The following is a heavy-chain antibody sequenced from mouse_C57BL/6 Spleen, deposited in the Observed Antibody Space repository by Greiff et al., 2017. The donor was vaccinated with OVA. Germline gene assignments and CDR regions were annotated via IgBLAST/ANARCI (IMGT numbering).Heavy chain of an antibody. D-gene: IGHD2-5*01. Sequence: EVQLVESGGGLVQPGGSLKLSCAASGFTFSDYYMYWVRQTPEKRLEWVAYISNGGGSTYYPDTVKGRFTISRDNAKNTLYLQMSRLKSEDTAMYYCARHDRDSNSLDYWGQGTTLTVSS. CDR2: ISNGGGST. CDR3: ARHDRDSNSLDY. V-gene: IGHV5-12*01. CDR1: GFTFSDYY. J-gene: IGHJ2*01.